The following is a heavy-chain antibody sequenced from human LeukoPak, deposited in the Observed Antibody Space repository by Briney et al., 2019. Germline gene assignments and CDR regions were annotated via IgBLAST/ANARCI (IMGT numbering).Heavy chain of an antibody. CDR3: ARESLGGVGH. Sequence: SETLSLTCTVSGGSIRSYYWSWIRQFPGGGLEWIGYIYYTGNTNYNPSLKSRVTISVDTSKNQFSLRLNSVSTADTAVYYCARESLGGVGHWGQGTLVTVSS. CDR1: GGSIRSYY. V-gene: IGHV4-59*01. CDR2: IYYTGNT. D-gene: IGHD1-26*01. J-gene: IGHJ4*02.